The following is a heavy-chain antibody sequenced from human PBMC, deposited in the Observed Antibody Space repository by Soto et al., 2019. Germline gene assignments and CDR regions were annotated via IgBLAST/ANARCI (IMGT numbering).Heavy chain of an antibody. CDR3: ASAKAVVSAALDI. Sequence: GASLRLPCAASGFNFDDYSMHWVRQAPGKGLEWVSLINWDVSNTYYADSVKGRFTISRDNSKNTLYLQLDSLTGADTAVYYCASAKAVVSAALDIWAQGTMVTVS. CDR2: INWDVSNT. D-gene: IGHD2-21*01. J-gene: IGHJ3*02. V-gene: IGHV3-43*01. CDR1: GFNFDDYS.